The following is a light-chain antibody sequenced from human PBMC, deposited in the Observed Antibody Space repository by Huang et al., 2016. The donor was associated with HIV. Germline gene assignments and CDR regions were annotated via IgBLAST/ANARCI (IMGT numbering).Light chain of an antibody. V-gene: IGKV3-20*01. J-gene: IGKJ3*01. CDR2: GAS. Sequence: EIVLTQSPGTLSLSPGDRGILSCRASQSANSAYLAWYKKKPGQSPRLLVYGASHRATGIPDRVSGRRSGADFTLTINRLEPEDFGVYYCQLFDSSPTVTFGPGTKVDMK. CDR1: QSANSAY. CDR3: QLFDSSPTVT.